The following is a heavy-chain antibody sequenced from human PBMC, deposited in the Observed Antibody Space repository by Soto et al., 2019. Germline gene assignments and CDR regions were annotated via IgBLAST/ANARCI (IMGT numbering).Heavy chain of an antibody. V-gene: IGHV1-18*01. CDR3: ARAGAAPYYYYGMDV. Sequence: QVQLVQSGAEVRKPGASVKVSCKASGYTFSTSGMSWLRQAPGQGLEGMGWISTYNGDTNDAPKFQDRVTMTSDTSTSTVYMELRSLRSDDTAVYYCARAGAAPYYYYGMDVWGQGTRGSVS. CDR1: GYTFSTSG. D-gene: IGHD2-15*01. CDR2: ISTYNGDT. J-gene: IGHJ6*02.